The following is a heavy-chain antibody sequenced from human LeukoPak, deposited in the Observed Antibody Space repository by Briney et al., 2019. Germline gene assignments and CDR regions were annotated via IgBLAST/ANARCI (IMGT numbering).Heavy chain of an antibody. CDR3: ARGEKQWLVRAPHFDY. CDR2: IKQDGSEK. V-gene: IGHV3-7*01. Sequence: PGGSLRLSWAAAGFTLSSYWMSWVRQAPGKGREWVANIKQDGSEKYYVDCVKGRLTISRDNAKNSLYLQMNSLRAEDTAVYYCARGEKQWLVRAPHFDYWGQGTLVTVSS. J-gene: IGHJ4*02. D-gene: IGHD6-19*01. CDR1: GFTLSSYW.